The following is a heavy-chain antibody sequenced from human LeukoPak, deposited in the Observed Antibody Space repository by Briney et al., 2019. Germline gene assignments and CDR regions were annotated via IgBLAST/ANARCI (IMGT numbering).Heavy chain of an antibody. V-gene: IGHV1-2*02. Sequence: ASVKASCKASGYTFTGYYMHWVRQAPGQGLEWMGWINPNSGGTNYEQKFQGRVTMTRDTSISTAYMELSRLRSDDTAVYYCARVWIAAAGTIDYWGQGTLVTVSS. CDR3: ARVWIAAAGTIDY. D-gene: IGHD6-13*01. CDR1: GYTFTGYY. CDR2: INPNSGGT. J-gene: IGHJ4*02.